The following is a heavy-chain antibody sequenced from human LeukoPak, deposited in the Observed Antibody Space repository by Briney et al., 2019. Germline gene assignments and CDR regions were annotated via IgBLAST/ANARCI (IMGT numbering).Heavy chain of an antibody. CDR2: ITSSSSYI. D-gene: IGHD1-1*01. J-gene: IGHJ4*02. CDR3: ARDGSGTFDY. V-gene: IGHV3-21*06. Sequence: PGGSLRLSCAASGFTFSTYSMNWVRQAPGKGLEWVSSITSSSSYIYYADSVKGRFTISRDNAQNSLYLQMNSLRAEDTAVYYCARDGSGTFDYWGQGTLVTVSS. CDR1: GFTFSTYS.